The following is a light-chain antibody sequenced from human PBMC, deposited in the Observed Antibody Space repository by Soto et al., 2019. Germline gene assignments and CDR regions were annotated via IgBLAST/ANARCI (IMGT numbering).Light chain of an antibody. CDR1: QSLVYSDGIAY. J-gene: IGKJ1*01. V-gene: IGKV2-30*01. Sequence: DVVMTQSPLSLPVTLGQPASIPCRSSQSLVYSDGIAYLNWFHQRPGQSPRRLIYRASNRDSGVPDRFSGSGSGTDFTLKISRVEAEDVGAYYCMQGTHWPPTCGPGTKVEIK. CDR2: RAS. CDR3: MQGTHWPPT.